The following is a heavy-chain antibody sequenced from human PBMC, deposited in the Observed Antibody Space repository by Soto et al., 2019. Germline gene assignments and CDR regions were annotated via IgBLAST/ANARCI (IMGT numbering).Heavy chain of an antibody. CDR2: IKQDGSEK. D-gene: IGHD3-3*01. CDR1: GFTFRSYW. V-gene: IGHV3-7*03. Sequence: GSLRLSCAASGFTFRSYWMTWVRQAPGQGLEWVSNIKQDGSEKYYGDSVKGRFTISRDNAKNSLYLQMNSLRAEDTAVYFCARDYAESDFWPGYSYWGQGTLVTVS. CDR3: ARDYAESDFWPGYSY. J-gene: IGHJ4*02.